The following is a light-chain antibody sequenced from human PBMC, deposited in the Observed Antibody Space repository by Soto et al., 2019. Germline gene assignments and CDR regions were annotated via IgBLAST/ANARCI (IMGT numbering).Light chain of an antibody. CDR2: GVS. CDR1: QSISRH. CDR3: HQYSNTFRT. J-gene: IGKJ1*01. Sequence: EIVMTQSPGTLSVSPGERATLSCIASQSISRHLAWYQQRPGRAPTLLIYGVSTRATAIPARFSGSESETEFTLTITSLQSEDSAVYHCHQYSNTFRTFGQGTKVDIK. V-gene: IGKV3-15*01.